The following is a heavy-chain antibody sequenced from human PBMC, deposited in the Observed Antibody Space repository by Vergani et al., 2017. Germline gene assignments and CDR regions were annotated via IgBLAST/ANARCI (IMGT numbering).Heavy chain of an antibody. D-gene: IGHD2-8*01. Sequence: EVQLVESGGGLVKPGGSLRLSCAASGFTFSSYTMSWVRQAPGKGLEWVSSITSSSSYIYYADSVKGRFTISRDNAKNSLYLQMNSLRAADTAVYYCARSGYCAHGVCYMTYYYYMDVWGKGTAVTVSS. CDR1: GFTFSSYT. J-gene: IGHJ6*03. CDR2: ITSSSSYI. V-gene: IGHV3-21*01. CDR3: ARSGYCAHGVCYMTYYYYMDV.